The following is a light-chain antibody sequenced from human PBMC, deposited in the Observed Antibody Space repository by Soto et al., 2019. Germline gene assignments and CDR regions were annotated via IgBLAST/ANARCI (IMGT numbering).Light chain of an antibody. Sequence: QSVLTQPPSASGSPGQSVTISCTGTSSDVGGYNYVSWYQQHPGKAPKLMIYEVNKRPSGVPDRFSGSKSGSTAPLTVSGLQAEDEADYYCSSYAGSSSYVFGSGTKLTVL. V-gene: IGLV2-8*01. CDR3: SSYAGSSSYV. CDR1: SSDVGGYNY. J-gene: IGLJ1*01. CDR2: EVN.